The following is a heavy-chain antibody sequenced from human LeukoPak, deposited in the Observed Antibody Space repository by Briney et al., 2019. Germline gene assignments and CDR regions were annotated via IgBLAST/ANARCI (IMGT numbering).Heavy chain of an antibody. V-gene: IGHV4-38-2*01. CDR2: IYHSGST. D-gene: IGHD5-18*01. Sequence: SETLSLTCAVSGYSISSGYYWGWIRQPPGKGLEWIGSIYHSGSTYYNPSLKSRVTISVDTSKNQFSLKLSSVTAADTAMYYCASLGYSYEDDYWGQGTLVTVSS. CDR3: ASLGYSYEDDY. CDR1: GYSISSGYY. J-gene: IGHJ4*02.